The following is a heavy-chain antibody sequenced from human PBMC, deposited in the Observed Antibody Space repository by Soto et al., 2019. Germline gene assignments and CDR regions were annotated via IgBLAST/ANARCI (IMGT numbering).Heavy chain of an antibody. V-gene: IGHV3-23*01. CDR2: ISGSGGST. J-gene: IGHJ6*02. D-gene: IGHD3-3*01. CDR1: GFTFSSYA. CDR3: AKDRSRPYYDFWSGYYKAGPFRFYGMDV. Sequence: GGSLRLSCAASGFTFSSYAMSWVRQAPGKGLEWVSAISGSGGSTYYADSVKGRFTIPRDNSKNTLYLQMNSLRAEDTAVYYCAKDRSRPYYDFWSGYYKAGPFRFYGMDVWGQGTTVTVSS.